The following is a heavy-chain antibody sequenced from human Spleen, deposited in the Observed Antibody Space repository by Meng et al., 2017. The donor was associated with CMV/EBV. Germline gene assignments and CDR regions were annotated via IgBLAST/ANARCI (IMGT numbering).Heavy chain of an antibody. CDR3: ARDTADFWSGFFDY. V-gene: IGHV4-59*02. CDR1: GDSVSGYS. D-gene: IGHD3-3*01. J-gene: IGHJ4*01. Sequence: SETLSLTCSVSGDSVSGYSWSWIRQPPGKGLEWIGSIYHIGSPTYDPSLRSRVTMSIDTSKSQFSLELNSVTAADSAVYYCARDTADFWSGFFDYWGQGILVTVSS. CDR2: IYHIGSP.